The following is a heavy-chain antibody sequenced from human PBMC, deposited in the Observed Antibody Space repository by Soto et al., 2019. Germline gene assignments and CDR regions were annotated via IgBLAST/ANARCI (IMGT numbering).Heavy chain of an antibody. V-gene: IGHV3-23*01. CDR1: GFTFRNSA. Sequence: PGGSLRLSCAASGFTFRNSALSWVRQSPGKGLEWVSIISAGGGFTYFADSVKGRFTISREDSKTTLYLQMNSLRAEDTAVYYCAKGVVVPAATSQYFAYWGQGTLVTVSS. CDR2: ISAGGGFT. D-gene: IGHD2-2*01. J-gene: IGHJ4*02. CDR3: AKGVVVPAATSQYFAY.